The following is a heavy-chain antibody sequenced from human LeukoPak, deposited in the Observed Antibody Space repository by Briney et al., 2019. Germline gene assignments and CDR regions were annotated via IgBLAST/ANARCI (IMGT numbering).Heavy chain of an antibody. Sequence: PSETLSLTCTVSGGSISSSSYYWGWIRQPPGKGLEWIGSIYYSGSTYYNPSLKSRVTISVDTSKNQFSLKLSSVTAADTAVYYCARALREFDYWGQGTLVTVSS. V-gene: IGHV4-39*07. D-gene: IGHD3-16*01. CDR2: IYYSGST. CDR1: GGSISSSSYY. CDR3: ARALREFDY. J-gene: IGHJ4*02.